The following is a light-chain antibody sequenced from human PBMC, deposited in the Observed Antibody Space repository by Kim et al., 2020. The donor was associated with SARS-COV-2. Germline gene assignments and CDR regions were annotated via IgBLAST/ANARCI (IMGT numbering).Light chain of an antibody. CDR1: SLRSYY. Sequence: SSELTQDPAVSVALGQTVRITCQGDSLRSYYTSWYQQKPGQAPMLVIHGKNNRPSGIPDRFSGSLSGNTASLIITGAQAEDEADYYCNSLDISGKHFCVF. CDR3: NSLDISGKHFCV. J-gene: IGLJ1*01. CDR2: GKN. V-gene: IGLV3-19*01.